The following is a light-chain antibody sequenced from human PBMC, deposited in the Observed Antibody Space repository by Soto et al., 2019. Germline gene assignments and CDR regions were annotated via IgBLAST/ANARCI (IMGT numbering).Light chain of an antibody. J-gene: IGLJ2*01. CDR3: AVWDDSLNGHLV. Sequence: QSVLSQPPSASGTPGQTVTISCSGGTSNIGGYHVHWYRQCPGRAPQLLIFTENQRPSGVPDRFSGSQSGTAASLAISGLQFEDEADYYCAVWDDSLNGHLVFGGGTKLTVL. CDR2: TEN. V-gene: IGLV1-44*01. CDR1: TSNIGGYH.